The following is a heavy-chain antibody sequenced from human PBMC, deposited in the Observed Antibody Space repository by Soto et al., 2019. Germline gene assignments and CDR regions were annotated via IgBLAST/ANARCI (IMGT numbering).Heavy chain of an antibody. V-gene: IGHV1-8*01. CDR2: MNPNSGNT. Sequence: ASVKVSCKASGYTFTSYDINWVRQATGQGLEWMGWMNPNSGNTGYAQKFQGRVTMTRNTSISTAYMELSSLRSEDTAVYYCARDMTTVTTPRYYYGMDVWGQGTTV. D-gene: IGHD4-4*01. J-gene: IGHJ6*02. CDR3: ARDMTTVTTPRYYYGMDV. CDR1: GYTFTSYD.